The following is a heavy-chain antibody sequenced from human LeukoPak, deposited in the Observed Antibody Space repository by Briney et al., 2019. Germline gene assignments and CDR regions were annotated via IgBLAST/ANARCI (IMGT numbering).Heavy chain of an antibody. V-gene: IGHV3-23*01. CDR3: ARDGYGGNSEQVCWFDP. J-gene: IGHJ5*02. CDR2: ITGSGGNT. D-gene: IGHD4-23*01. Sequence: GGSLRLSCAASGFTFSTYGMSWVRQAPGKGLEWVSAITGSGGNTHYADSVKGRFTISRDNAKNTLYLQMNSLRAEDTAVYYCARDGYGGNSEQVCWFDPWGQGTLVTVSS. CDR1: GFTFSTYG.